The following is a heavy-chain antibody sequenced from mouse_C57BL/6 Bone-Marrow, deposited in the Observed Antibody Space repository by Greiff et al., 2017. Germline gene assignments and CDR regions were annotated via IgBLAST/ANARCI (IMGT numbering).Heavy chain of an antibody. CDR3: ARRGDYGSRYFDV. V-gene: IGHV5-6*01. CDR2: ISSGGSYT. Sequence: EVHLVESGGDLVKPGGSLKLSCAASGFTFSSYGMSWVRQTPDKRLEWVATISSGGSYTYYPDSVKGRFTISRDNAKNTLYLQMSSLKSEDTAMYYCARRGDYGSRYFDVWGTGTTVTVSS. J-gene: IGHJ1*03. CDR1: GFTFSSYG. D-gene: IGHD1-1*01.